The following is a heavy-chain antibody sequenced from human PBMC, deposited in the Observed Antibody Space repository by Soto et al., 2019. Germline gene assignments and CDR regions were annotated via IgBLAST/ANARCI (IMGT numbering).Heavy chain of an antibody. V-gene: IGHV3-23*01. CDR3: AKDPDYGDLHWYFDL. Sequence: EVQLLASGGGLVQPGGSLRLSCAASGFTFSTYAMSWVRQAPGKGLEWVSGISGSGDSTYYADSVKGRFTISRDNSKNTLYLQMNSLRGDDTAVYYCAKDPDYGDLHWYFDLWGRGTLVTVSS. CDR1: GFTFSTYA. CDR2: ISGSGDST. J-gene: IGHJ2*01. D-gene: IGHD4-17*01.